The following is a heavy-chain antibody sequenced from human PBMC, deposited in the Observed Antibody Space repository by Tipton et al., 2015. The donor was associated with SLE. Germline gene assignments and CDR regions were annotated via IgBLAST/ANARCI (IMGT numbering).Heavy chain of an antibody. Sequence: TLSLTCAVYGGSFSGYYWNWIRQPPGKGLEWIGEINHSGSTNYNPSLKSRVTISVDTSKNQFSLDLTSVTAADTAVYYCVRELDTFEVWGPGTLVTVSS. CDR3: VRELDTFEV. CDR2: INHSGST. V-gene: IGHV4-34*01. D-gene: IGHD4-23*01. CDR1: GGSFSGYY. J-gene: IGHJ3*01.